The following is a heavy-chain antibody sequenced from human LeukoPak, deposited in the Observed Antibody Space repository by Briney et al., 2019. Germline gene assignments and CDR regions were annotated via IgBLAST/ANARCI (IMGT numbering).Heavy chain of an antibody. V-gene: IGHV3-30*01. CDR1: GFTFSSYD. J-gene: IGHJ4*02. CDR2: ISYDGSNK. CDR3: ARGGDYDSSGAFDY. Sequence: GRSLRLYCAASGFTFSSYDMHWVRQAPGKGLEGVADISYDGSNKYYANSVKRRFIISRDNPKNTLYLQMNSRRAEDTAVYYCARGGDYDSSGAFDYWGQGTLVTVSS. D-gene: IGHD3-22*01.